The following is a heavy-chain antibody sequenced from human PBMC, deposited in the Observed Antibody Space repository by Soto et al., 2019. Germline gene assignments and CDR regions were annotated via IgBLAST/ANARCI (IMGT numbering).Heavy chain of an antibody. CDR3: VRGGLDYYYGMDV. V-gene: IGHV4-31*03. CDR1: GGSISSGGYY. Sequence: QVQLQESGPGLVKPSQTLSLTCTVSGGSISSGGYYWSWIRQHPGKGLEWIGYIYYSGSTYYNPSLKSRINISVDPSKNQFSLKLSSVTAADTAVYYCVRGGLDYYYGMDVWGQGTTVTVSS. D-gene: IGHD6-19*01. CDR2: IYYSGST. J-gene: IGHJ6*02.